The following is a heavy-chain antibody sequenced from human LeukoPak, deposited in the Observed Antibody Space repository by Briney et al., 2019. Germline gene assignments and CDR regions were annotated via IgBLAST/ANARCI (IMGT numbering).Heavy chain of an antibody. D-gene: IGHD3-16*01. Sequence: GGSLRLSCVASGFTFSSYAMHWVRQAPGKGLEWVSVIVGSGAGTDYADSVKGRFTISRDNAKNSLYLQMNSLRAEDTAVYYCATSGGFDYWGQGTLVTVSS. CDR2: IVGSGAGT. J-gene: IGHJ4*02. V-gene: IGHV3-21*01. CDR3: ATSGGFDY. CDR1: GFTFSSYA.